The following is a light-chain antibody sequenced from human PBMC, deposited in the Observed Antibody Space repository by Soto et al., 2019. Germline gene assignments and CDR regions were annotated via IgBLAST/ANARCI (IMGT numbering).Light chain of an antibody. CDR3: QQLNNYPIT. V-gene: IGKV1-9*01. CDR1: QGISSY. Sequence: DIQLTQSPSFLSASVGDRVTITCRASQGISSYLAWYQQKPGKAPKLLIYAASTLQSGVPSRFSVSGSGTEFPLTISSLQPEDFATYYCQQLNNYPITFGQGTRLEIK. CDR2: AAS. J-gene: IGKJ5*01.